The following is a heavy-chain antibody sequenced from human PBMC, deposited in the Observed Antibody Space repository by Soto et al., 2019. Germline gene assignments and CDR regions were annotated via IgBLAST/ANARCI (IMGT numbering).Heavy chain of an antibody. CDR1: GFTFSTYW. CDR2: MDQDGSET. V-gene: IGHV3-7*01. J-gene: IGHJ4*02. Sequence: EVQLVESGGGLVQPGGSLRLSCAASGFTFSTYWMTWVRQPPGKGLEWVANMDQDGSETYYVDSVRGRFTVSRDNAKNSLYLRMNSLRVEDTAVYYCVCGVNFCIYWGQGTLVTVSP. CDR3: VCGVNFCIY. D-gene: IGHD1-26*01.